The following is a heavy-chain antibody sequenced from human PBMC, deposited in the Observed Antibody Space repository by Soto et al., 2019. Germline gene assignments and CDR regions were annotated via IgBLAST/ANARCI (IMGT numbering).Heavy chain of an antibody. CDR3: ATQHYYYYGMDV. Sequence: PSETLSLTCTVSGGSISSSSYYWGWIRQPPGKGLEWIGSIYYSGSTYYNPSLKSRVTISVDTSKNQFSLKLSSVTAADTAVYYCATQHYYYYGMDVWGQGTTVTVSS. V-gene: IGHV4-39*01. J-gene: IGHJ6*02. CDR2: IYYSGST. CDR1: GGSISSSSYY.